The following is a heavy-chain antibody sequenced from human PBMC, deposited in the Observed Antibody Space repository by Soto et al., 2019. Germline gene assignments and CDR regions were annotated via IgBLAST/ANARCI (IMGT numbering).Heavy chain of an antibody. J-gene: IGHJ4*02. D-gene: IGHD6-25*01. CDR2: IFYGGST. CDR3: ARSGSLAPPPL. CDR1: GGSMNSYY. V-gene: IGHV4-59*01. Sequence: QVQLQESGPGLVKPSETLSLTCTVSGGSMNSYYWSWIRQPPGKGLEWIGYIFYGGSTNYNPSLKSRVPIPLTTSKNPSPLGLSSVTAADTAGYYCARSGSLAPPPLWGQGTLVTVSS.